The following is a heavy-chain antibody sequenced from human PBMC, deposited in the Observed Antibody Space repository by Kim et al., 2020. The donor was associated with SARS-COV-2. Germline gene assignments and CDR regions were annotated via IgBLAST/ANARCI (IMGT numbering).Heavy chain of an antibody. D-gene: IGHD2-2*01. V-gene: IGHV3-11*06. CDR3: VRDFCSTTSCRFDY. Sequence: GSVRGRFTISRDNAKDSVYLQMSSLRAEDTALYYCVRDFCSTTSCRFDYWGQGTLVTVSS. J-gene: IGHJ4*02.